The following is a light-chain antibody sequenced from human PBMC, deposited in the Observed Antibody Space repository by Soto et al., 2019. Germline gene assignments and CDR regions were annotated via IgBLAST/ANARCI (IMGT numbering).Light chain of an antibody. J-gene: IGKJ1*01. CDR3: QQYGSSWT. Sequence: EIVLTQSPGTLSLSPGERATLSCRASQSVSSNYLVWYQQKPGQAPRLLIYGASSRATGIPDRFSGSGSGTDFSLTISRLEPEEFAVYYCQQYGSSWTVGQGPKVEIK. CDR2: GAS. CDR1: QSVSSNY. V-gene: IGKV3-20*01.